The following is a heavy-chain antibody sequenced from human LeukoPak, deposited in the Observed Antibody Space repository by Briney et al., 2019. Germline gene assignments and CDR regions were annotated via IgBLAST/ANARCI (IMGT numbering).Heavy chain of an antibody. D-gene: IGHD3-16*02. Sequence: PGGSLRLSCAAAGFTFDDYAMHWVRQAPGKGLEWVSGISWNSGSIGYADSVKGRFIISRDTSRNILFLQMNGLRTDDTAIYYCAKDKGNRYFDYWGQGTLVTISS. J-gene: IGHJ4*02. CDR3: AKDKGNRYFDY. V-gene: IGHV3-9*01. CDR2: ISWNSGSI. CDR1: GFTFDDYA.